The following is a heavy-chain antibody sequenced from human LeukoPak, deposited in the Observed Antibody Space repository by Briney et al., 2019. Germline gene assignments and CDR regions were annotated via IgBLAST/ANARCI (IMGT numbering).Heavy chain of an antibody. J-gene: IGHJ4*02. Sequence: SVKVSCKASGGTFSSYAISWVRQAPGQGLEWMGGIIPIYGTANYAQKFQGRVTITTDESTSTAYMELSSLRYEDTPVYYCARVEVLRFLEWYGRDYWGQGTLVTVSS. CDR3: ARVEVLRFLEWYGRDY. V-gene: IGHV1-69*05. CDR1: GGTFSSYA. CDR2: IIPIYGTA. D-gene: IGHD3-3*01.